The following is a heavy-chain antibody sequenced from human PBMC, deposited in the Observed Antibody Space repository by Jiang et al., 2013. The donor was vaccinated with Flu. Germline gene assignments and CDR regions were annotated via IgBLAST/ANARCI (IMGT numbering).Heavy chain of an antibody. CDR2: INTNTGNP. CDR3: AREGYYFDTTGSPRSHGLDV. V-gene: IGHV7-4-1*02. Sequence: QSGSELKKPGASVKVSCKASGYTFTSYAMNWVRQAPGQGLEWMGWINTNTGNPTYAQAFTGRFVFSSDTSVSTAYLHISGLKAEDTAVYYCAREGYYFDTTGSPRSHGLDVWGQGTAVTVSS. D-gene: IGHD3-22*01. CDR1: GYTFTSYA. J-gene: IGHJ6*02.